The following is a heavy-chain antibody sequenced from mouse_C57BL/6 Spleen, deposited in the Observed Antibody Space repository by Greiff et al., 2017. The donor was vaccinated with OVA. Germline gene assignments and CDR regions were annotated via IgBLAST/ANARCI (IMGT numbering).Heavy chain of an antibody. CDR1: GFTFSSYA. J-gene: IGHJ1*03. CDR3: ARDRSYYSNSWYFDV. D-gene: IGHD2-5*01. CDR2: ISDGGSYT. Sequence: EVQGVESGGGLVKPGGSLKLSCAASGFTFSSYAMSWVRQTPEKRLEWVATISDGGSYTYYPDNVKGRFTISRDNAKNNLYLQMSHLKSEDTAMYYCARDRSYYSNSWYFDVWGTGTTVTVSS. V-gene: IGHV5-4*01.